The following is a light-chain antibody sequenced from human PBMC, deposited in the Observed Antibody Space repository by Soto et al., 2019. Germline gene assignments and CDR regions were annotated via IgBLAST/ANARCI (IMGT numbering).Light chain of an antibody. V-gene: IGKV1-5*01. CDR1: QTISGW. CDR2: DAS. Sequence: DIQMTQSPSTVSASVGDRVTITCRASQTISGWLVWYQQKPGNAPKLLIYDASTLQSGVPSRFSGSGSGTDFTLTISCLQLDDFATYYCQQYNSFSTFGPGTKVDLK. J-gene: IGKJ3*01. CDR3: QQYNSFST.